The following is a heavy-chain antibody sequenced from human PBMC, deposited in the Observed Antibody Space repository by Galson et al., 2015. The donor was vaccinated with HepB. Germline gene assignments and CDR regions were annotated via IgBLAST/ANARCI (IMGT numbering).Heavy chain of an antibody. J-gene: IGHJ6*02. CDR3: ARDRCSGISCPYGMDV. CDR1: GFTFSNYA. CDR2: LSSDGTKE. V-gene: IGHV3-30-3*01. Sequence: SLRLSCAASGFTFSNYAIHWVRQAPGKGLEWVAILSSDGTKEYSADSVKGRFIISRDNSKNTLYLQMNSLRGEDTAVYYCARDRCSGISCPYGMDVWGQGTTVIVSS. D-gene: IGHD2-15*01.